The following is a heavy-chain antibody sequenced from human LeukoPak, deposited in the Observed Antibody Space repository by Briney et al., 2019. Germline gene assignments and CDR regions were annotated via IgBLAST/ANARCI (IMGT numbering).Heavy chain of an antibody. J-gene: IGHJ4*02. CDR2: INPNSGGT. CDR1: GYTFTGYY. Sequence: ASVKVSCKASGYTFTGYYVHWVRQAPGQGLEWMGWINPNSGGTNYAQKFQGRVTMTRDTSISTAYMELSRLRSDDTAVYYCASLSAYDSSGYYPRWGQGTLVTVSS. CDR3: ASLSAYDSSGYYPR. D-gene: IGHD3-22*01. V-gene: IGHV1-2*02.